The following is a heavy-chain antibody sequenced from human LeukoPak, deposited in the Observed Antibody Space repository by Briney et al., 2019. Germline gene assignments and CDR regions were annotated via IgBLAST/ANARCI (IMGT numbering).Heavy chain of an antibody. D-gene: IGHD3-9*01. CDR2: ISGSGGST. CDR1: GFTFSSYW. J-gene: IGHJ4*02. Sequence: GGSLRLSCAASGFTFSSYWMSWVRQAPGKGLEWVSAISGSGGSTYYAESVKGRFTISRDNSQNTLFLQVNSLGAEDTAVYYCARDLRGSIVRYFDYWGQGTLVTVSS. V-gene: IGHV3-23*01. CDR3: ARDLRGSIVRYFDY.